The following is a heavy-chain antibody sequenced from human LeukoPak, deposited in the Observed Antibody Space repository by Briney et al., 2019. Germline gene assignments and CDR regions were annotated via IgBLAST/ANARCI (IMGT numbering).Heavy chain of an antibody. CDR2: IYTSGST. CDR1: GGSISSYY. CDR3: ARARVFRTTYYYDSSGYYLDY. D-gene: IGHD3-22*01. Sequence: SETLSLTCTVSGGSISSYYWSWIRQPAGKGLEWIGRIYTSGSTNYNPSLKSRVTMSVDMSKNQFSLKLSSVTAADTAVYYCARARVFRTTYYYDSSGYYLDYWGQGTLVTVSS. J-gene: IGHJ4*02. V-gene: IGHV4-4*07.